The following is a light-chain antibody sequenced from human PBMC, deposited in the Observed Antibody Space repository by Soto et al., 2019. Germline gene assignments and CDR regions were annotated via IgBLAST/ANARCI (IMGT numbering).Light chain of an antibody. V-gene: IGLV2-8*01. CDR1: SSDVAAYDF. Sequence: QSALTQPRSASGSPGQSVTISCTGTSSDVAAYDFVSWYQQHPGKAPKLMIYEVSKRPSGVPDRFSGSKSGDTASLTVSGLQADDEADYYCSSYAGSNNFVFGTGTKVTV. CDR2: EVS. CDR3: SSYAGSNNFV. J-gene: IGLJ1*01.